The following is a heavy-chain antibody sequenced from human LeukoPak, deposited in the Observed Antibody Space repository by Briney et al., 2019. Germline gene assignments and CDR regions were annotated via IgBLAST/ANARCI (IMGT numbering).Heavy chain of an antibody. D-gene: IGHD3-9*01. CDR2: ISGSSSYI. V-gene: IGHV3-21*01. CDR3: ARVDYDILTGYYIYAFDI. J-gene: IGHJ3*02. CDR1: GFTFSSYS. Sequence: GGSLRLSCAASGFTFSSYSMNWVRQAPGKGLEWVSSISGSSSYIYYADSVKGRFTISRDNAKNSLYLQMDSLRAEDTAVYYCARVDYDILTGYYIYAFDIWGQGTMVTVSS.